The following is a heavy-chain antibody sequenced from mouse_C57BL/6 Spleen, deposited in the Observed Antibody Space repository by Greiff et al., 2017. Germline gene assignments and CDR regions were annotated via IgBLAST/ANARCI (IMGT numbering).Heavy chain of an antibody. CDR1: GYTFTDHT. CDR3: ARKDYGSSLYWYFDV. Sequence: QVQLQQSDAELVKPGASVKISCKVSGYTFTDHTIHWMKQRPEQGLEWIGYIYPRDGSTKYNEKFKGKATLTADKSSSTAYMQLNSLTSEDSAVYFCARKDYGSSLYWYFDVWGTGTTVTVSS. J-gene: IGHJ1*03. D-gene: IGHD1-1*01. V-gene: IGHV1-78*01. CDR2: IYPRDGST.